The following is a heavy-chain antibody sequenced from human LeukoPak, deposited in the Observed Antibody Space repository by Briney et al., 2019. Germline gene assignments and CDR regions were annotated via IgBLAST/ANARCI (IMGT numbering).Heavy chain of an antibody. CDR3: ARGLGDSSGYYFGYFDY. D-gene: IGHD3-22*01. J-gene: IGHJ4*02. Sequence: PGGSLRLSCAASGFTVSSNYMSWVRQAPGKGLEWVSVIYSGGSTCYADSVKGRFTISRDNSKNTLYLQMNSLRAEDTAVYYCARGLGDSSGYYFGYFDYWAREPWSPSPQ. CDR1: GFTVSSNY. V-gene: IGHV3-66*01. CDR2: IYSGGST.